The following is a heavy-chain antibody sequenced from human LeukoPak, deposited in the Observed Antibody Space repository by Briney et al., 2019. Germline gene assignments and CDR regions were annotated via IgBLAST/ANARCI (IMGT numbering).Heavy chain of an antibody. CDR1: GFTFSSYS. D-gene: IGHD3-10*01. Sequence: GGSLRLSCAASGFTFSSYSMNWVRQAPGKGLEWVSSISSSSSYIYYADSVKGRFTISRDNAKNSLYLQMNSLRAEDTAVYYCAREGVYGSGSYHLPIDYWGQGTLVTVSS. CDR3: AREGVYGSGSYHLPIDY. CDR2: ISSSSSYI. J-gene: IGHJ4*02. V-gene: IGHV3-21*01.